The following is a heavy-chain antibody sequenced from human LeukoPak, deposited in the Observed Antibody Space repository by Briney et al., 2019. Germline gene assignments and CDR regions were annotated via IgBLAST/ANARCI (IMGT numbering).Heavy chain of an antibody. CDR1: GGSINTANYH. D-gene: IGHD4-17*01. CDR3: ARDRYGDFEDY. V-gene: IGHV4-30-4*08. J-gene: IGHJ4*02. CDR2: ISYSGTP. Sequence: PSETLSLTCNVSGGSINTANYHWTWIRQPPGKGLEWIGYISYSGTPYYNPSLNSRVTISLDTSKNQFSLRLNSVTAADTAMYYCARDRYGDFEDYWGQGTLVTVSS.